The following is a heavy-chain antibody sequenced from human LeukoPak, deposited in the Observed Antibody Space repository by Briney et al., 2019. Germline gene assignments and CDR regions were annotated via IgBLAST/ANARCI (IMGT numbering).Heavy chain of an antibody. V-gene: IGHV4-59*01. Sequence: PSETLSLTCTVSGGSISSYYWSWIRQPPGKGLEWIGYIYYSGSTNYNPYLKSRVTISVDTSKNQFSLKLSSVTAADTAVYYCARGELLAYFDYWGQGTLVTVSS. CDR1: GGSISSYY. CDR2: IYYSGST. CDR3: ARGELLAYFDY. J-gene: IGHJ4*02. D-gene: IGHD3-10*01.